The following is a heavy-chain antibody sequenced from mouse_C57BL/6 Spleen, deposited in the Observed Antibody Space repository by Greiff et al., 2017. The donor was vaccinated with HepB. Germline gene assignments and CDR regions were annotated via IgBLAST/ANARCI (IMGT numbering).Heavy chain of an antibody. D-gene: IGHD3-3*01. CDR2: INYDGSST. V-gene: IGHV5-16*01. CDR3: AREEGRGYFDV. J-gene: IGHJ1*03. Sequence: EVMLVESEGGLVQPGSSMKLSCTASGFTFSDYYMAWVRQVPEKGLEWVANINYDGSSTYYLDSLKSRFIISRDNAKNILYLQMSSLKSEDTATYYCAREEGRGYFDVWGTGTTVTVSS. CDR1: GFTFSDYY.